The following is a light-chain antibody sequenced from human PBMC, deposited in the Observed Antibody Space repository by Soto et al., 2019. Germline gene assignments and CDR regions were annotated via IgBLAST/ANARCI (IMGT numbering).Light chain of an antibody. CDR2: GAS. J-gene: IGKJ5*01. CDR3: HQRNK. CDR1: QNIHTN. V-gene: IGKV3D-15*01. Sequence: EIVMTQSPATLSVSPGERATLSCRAGQNIHTNLAWYQQKPGQAPRLLISGASRRATGIPDRFSGAGSGTDFTLTISSLEPEDFGVYFCHQRNKFGQGTRLEIK.